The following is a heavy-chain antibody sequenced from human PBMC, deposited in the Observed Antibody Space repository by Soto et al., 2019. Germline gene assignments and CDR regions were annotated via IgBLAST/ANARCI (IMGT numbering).Heavy chain of an antibody. J-gene: IGHJ6*02. V-gene: IGHV1-2*02. D-gene: IGHD2-15*01. CDR3: ARNRVALEGYYYGTEV. CDR1: GYTFTGYY. Sequence: ASVNVSCKASGYTFTGYYMHWVRQAPGQGLEWMGWINPNSGGTNYAQKFQGRVTMTRGTSISTAYMELSRLRSDDTAVYYCARNRVALEGYYYGTEVLGQENPVTFSS. CDR2: INPNSGGT.